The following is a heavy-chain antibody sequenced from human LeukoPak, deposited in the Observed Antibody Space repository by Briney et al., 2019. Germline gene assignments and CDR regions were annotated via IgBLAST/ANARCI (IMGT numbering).Heavy chain of an antibody. D-gene: IGHD4-23*01. CDR1: GFTFSSYW. J-gene: IGHJ4*02. CDR3: ATDRKVGTWDPRFDY. Sequence: GGSLRLSSAASGFTFSSYWMMWLRQAPGKGLEWVANIRQDGSEKNYVDSVKGRFTISRDNAKISLYLQMNSLRAEDTAVYYCATDRKVGTWDPRFDYWGQGTLVTVSS. CDR2: IRQDGSEK. V-gene: IGHV3-7*01.